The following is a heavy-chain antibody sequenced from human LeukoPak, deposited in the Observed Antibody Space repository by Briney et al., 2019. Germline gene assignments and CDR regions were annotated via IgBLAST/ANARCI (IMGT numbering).Heavy chain of an antibody. CDR2: ISSNGGST. V-gene: IGHV3-64*01. CDR1: GFTFSSYA. CDR3: AKDFYRLGEFDAFDL. D-gene: IGHD3-16*01. Sequence: GGSLRLSCAASGFTFSSYAMHWVRQAPGKGLEYVSAISSNGGSTYYANSVKGRFTISRDNSKNTLYLQMGSLRAEDTALYYCAKDFYRLGEFDAFDLWGQGTMVIVSS. J-gene: IGHJ3*01.